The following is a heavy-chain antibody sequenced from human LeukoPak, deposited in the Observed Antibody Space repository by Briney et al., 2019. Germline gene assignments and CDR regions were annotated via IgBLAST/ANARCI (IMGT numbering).Heavy chain of an antibody. Sequence: GSLRLSCAASGFIFSSYNMNWIRQPPGKGLEWIGEINHSGSTNYNPSLKSRVTISVDTSKNQFSLKLSSVTAADTAVYYCARPPYNWNLWYFDLWGRGTLVTVSS. CDR3: ARPPYNWNLWYFDL. CDR1: GFIFSSYN. J-gene: IGHJ2*01. V-gene: IGHV4-34*01. D-gene: IGHD1-20*01. CDR2: INHSGST.